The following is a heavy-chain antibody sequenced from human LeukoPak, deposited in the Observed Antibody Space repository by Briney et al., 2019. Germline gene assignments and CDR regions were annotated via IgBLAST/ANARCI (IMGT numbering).Heavy chain of an antibody. CDR3: ARGFGSGSKRYYYYYYGMDV. J-gene: IGHJ6*04. D-gene: IGHD3-10*01. V-gene: IGHV1-18*04. Sequence: ASVKVSCTASGYTFTSYGISWVRQAPGQGLEWMGWISAYNGNTNYAQKLQGRVTMTTDTSTSTAYMELRSLRSDDTAVYYCARGFGSGSKRYYYYYYGMDVWGKGTTVTAFS. CDR1: GYTFTSYG. CDR2: ISAYNGNT.